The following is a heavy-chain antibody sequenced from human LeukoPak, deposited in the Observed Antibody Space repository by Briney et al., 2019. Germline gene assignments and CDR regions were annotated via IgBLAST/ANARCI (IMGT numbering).Heavy chain of an antibody. CDR3: ARDFTYGSGSYYYYMDV. D-gene: IGHD3-10*01. V-gene: IGHV1-46*01. J-gene: IGHJ6*03. CDR1: GYTFTSYY. CDR2: INPSGGST. Sequence: ASVKVSCKASGYTFTSYYMHWVRQAPGQGLEWMGIINPSGGSTSYAQKFQGRVTMTRDTSTSTVYMELSSLRSEDKAVYYCARDFTYGSGSYYYYMDVWGKGTTVTVSS.